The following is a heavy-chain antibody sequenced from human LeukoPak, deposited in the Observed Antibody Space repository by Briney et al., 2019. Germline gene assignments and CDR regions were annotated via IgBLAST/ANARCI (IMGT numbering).Heavy chain of an antibody. J-gene: IGHJ4*02. CDR2: FDPEDGET. CDR1: GYTLTELS. Sequence: ASVKVSCKVSGYTLTELSMHWVRQAPGKGLEWMRGFDPEDGETIYAQKFQGRVTMTEDTSTDTAYMELSSLRSEDTAVYYCARSTITMIVVVTPNFDYWGQGTLVTVSS. CDR3: ARSTITMIVVVTPNFDY. V-gene: IGHV1-24*01. D-gene: IGHD3-22*01.